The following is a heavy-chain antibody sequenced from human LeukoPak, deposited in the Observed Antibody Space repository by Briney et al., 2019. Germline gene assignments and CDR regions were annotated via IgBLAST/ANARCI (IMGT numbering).Heavy chain of an antibody. D-gene: IGHD3-9*01. CDR1: GFTFSDYY. V-gene: IGHV3-11*06. CDR2: ISSSSSYT. Sequence: GGSLRLSCAASGFTFSDYYMSWIRQAPGKGLEWVSHISSSSSYTNYADSVKGRFTISRDNAKNSLYLQMNSLRAEDTAVYYCARDCAYYDILTGYPRWFDYWGQGTLVTVSS. CDR3: ARDCAYYDILTGYPRWFDY. J-gene: IGHJ4*02.